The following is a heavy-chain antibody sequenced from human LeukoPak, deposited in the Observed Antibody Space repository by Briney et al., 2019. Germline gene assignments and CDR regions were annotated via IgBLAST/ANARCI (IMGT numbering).Heavy chain of an antibody. CDR2: IYPGDSDI. D-gene: IGHD3-10*01. Sequence: PGESLKISCQGSGLTFTNYWLAWVRQMPEKGLEWMGIIYPGDSDIRYSPSFQGQVTISADKSISTAYLQWDSLKASDTAMYYCARGHYYDSGSLDYWGQGTLVTVSS. CDR1: GLTFTNYW. J-gene: IGHJ4*02. V-gene: IGHV5-51*01. CDR3: ARGHYYDSGSLDY.